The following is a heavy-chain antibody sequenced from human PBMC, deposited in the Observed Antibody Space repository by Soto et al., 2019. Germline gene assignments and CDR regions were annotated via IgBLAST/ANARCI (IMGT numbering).Heavy chain of an antibody. CDR1: GFTFSSYA. D-gene: IGHD6-19*01. J-gene: IGHJ4*02. CDR2: ISGDGATT. CDR3: ARDLTSSGRSTYLGY. V-gene: IGHV3-23*01. Sequence: EVQLLESGGVLVQPGGSLRLSCAASGFTFSSYALSWVRQAPGKGLEWVSGISGDGATTYYTDSVKGRFTISRDSFTNTLYLQMSSLRAEDSAVYYCARDLTSSGRSTYLGYRGQGTLVTVSS.